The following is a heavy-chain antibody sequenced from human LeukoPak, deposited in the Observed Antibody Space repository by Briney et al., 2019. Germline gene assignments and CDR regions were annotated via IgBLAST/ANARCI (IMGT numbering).Heavy chain of an antibody. V-gene: IGHV4-34*01. J-gene: IGHJ4*02. CDR2: INHSGST. Sequence: PSETLSLTCAVYGGSFSGYYWSWIRQPPGKGLEWIGEINHSGSTNYNPSLKSRVTISVDTSKNQFSLKLSSVTAADTSVYYCARVHCSSTSCYRPRGYFDYWGQGTLVTVSS. CDR1: GGSFSGYY. CDR3: ARVHCSSTSCYRPRGYFDY. D-gene: IGHD2-2*01.